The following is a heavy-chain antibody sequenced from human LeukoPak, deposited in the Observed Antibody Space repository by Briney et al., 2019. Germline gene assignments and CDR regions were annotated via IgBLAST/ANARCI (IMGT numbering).Heavy chain of an antibody. CDR1: GGSFSGYY. CDR3: ARAPPRYCSGGSCYSGYNWFDP. J-gene: IGHJ5*02. CDR2: INHSGST. D-gene: IGHD2-15*01. V-gene: IGHV4-34*01. Sequence: SETLSLTCAVYGGSFSGYYWSWIRQPPGKGLEWIGEINHSGSTNYNPSLKSRVTISVDTSKNQLSLKLSSVTAADTAVYYCARAPPRYCSGGSCYSGYNWFDPWGQGTLVTVSS.